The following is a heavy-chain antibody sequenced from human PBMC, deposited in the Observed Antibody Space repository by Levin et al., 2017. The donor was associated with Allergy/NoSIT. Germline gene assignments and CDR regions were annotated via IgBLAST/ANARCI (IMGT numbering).Heavy chain of an antibody. Sequence: GGSLRLSCEASGFTFSKYGIHWVRQAPGKGLEWVAVIWYDGSKKYYADSVKGRFTISRDDSKNTVYLQMSYLRVEDTAMYYCARDDGGNSGYDLAFDIWGQGTKVTVSS. D-gene: IGHD5-12*01. V-gene: IGHV3-33*01. J-gene: IGHJ3*02. CDR1: GFTFSKYG. CDR2: IWYDGSKK. CDR3: ARDDGGNSGYDLAFDI.